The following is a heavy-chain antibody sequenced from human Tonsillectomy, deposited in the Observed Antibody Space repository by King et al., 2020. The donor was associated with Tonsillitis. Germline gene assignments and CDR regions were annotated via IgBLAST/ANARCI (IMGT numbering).Heavy chain of an antibody. CDR1: GFTFSSYA. Sequence: QLVQSGGGLVKTGGSLRLSCAASGFTFSSYAMNWVRQAPGKGLEWVSGISGSGDSTYYAETVKGRFNISRDNSNNTLYLQMNSLRAEDTAVYYCSKGSCSVSYLSPIDYWGQGTLVTVSS. CDR2: ISGSGDST. V-gene: IGHV3-23*04. D-gene: IGHD3-10*02. CDR3: SKGSCSVSYLSPIDY. J-gene: IGHJ4*02.